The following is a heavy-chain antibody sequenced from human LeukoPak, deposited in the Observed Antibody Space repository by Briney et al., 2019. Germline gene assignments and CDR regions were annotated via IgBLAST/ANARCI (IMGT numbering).Heavy chain of an antibody. Sequence: GGSLRLSCTASGFTFSSYSMNWVRQAPGKGLEWVSSLSSSRTYIHYADSVKGRFTISRDNAKNSLYLQMNSLRAEDTAVYYCARDVQAGPGYWGQGTLVTVSS. V-gene: IGHV3-21*01. J-gene: IGHJ4*02. CDR1: GFTFSSYS. CDR2: LSSSRTYI. CDR3: ARDVQAGPGY. D-gene: IGHD6-19*01.